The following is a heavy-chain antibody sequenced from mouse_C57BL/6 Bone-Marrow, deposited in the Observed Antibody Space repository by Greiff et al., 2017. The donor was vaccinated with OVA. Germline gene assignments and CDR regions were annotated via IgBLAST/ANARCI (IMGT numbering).Heavy chain of an antibody. CDR2: IWTGGGT. D-gene: IGHD1-1*01. V-gene: IGHV2-9-1*01. CDR3: ARKDYGSSSYWYFDV. Sequence: VQVVESGPGLVAPSQSLSITCTVSGFSLTSYAISWVRQPPGKGLEWLGVIWTGGGTNYNSALNSRLSISKDNSKSQVFLKMNSLQTDDTARYYCARKDYGSSSYWYFDVWGTGTTVTVSS. CDR1: GFSLTSYA. J-gene: IGHJ1*03.